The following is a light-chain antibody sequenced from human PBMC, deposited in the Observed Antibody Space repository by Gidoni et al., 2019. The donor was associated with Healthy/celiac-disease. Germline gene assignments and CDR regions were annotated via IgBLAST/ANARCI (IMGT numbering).Light chain of an antibody. V-gene: IGKV3-11*01. J-gene: IGKJ1*01. CDR1: QSVSSY. CDR2: DAS. CDR3: QQRSNWPSWT. Sequence: EIVLTQSPATLSLSPGERATLSCRASQSVSSYLAWYQQKPGQAPRLVISDASNRATGIPARFSGSGSGTDFTLTISSLEPEDLAVYYCQQRSNWPSWTFGQGTKVEIK.